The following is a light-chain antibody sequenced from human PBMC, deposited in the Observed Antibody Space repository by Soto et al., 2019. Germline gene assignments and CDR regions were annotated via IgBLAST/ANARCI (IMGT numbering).Light chain of an antibody. CDR1: QAIRTA. J-gene: IGKJ1*01. CDR3: LLDFRYFWA. V-gene: IGKV1-6*01. Sequence: AIQLTQSPSSLSASVGDRLTFTCRASQAIRTALGWYQQRPGKVPKLLIYAASTLQSGVPSRFSGSGSGTDFTLTISSLQPEDFATYYCLLDFRYFWAFGQGTKVDIK. CDR2: AAS.